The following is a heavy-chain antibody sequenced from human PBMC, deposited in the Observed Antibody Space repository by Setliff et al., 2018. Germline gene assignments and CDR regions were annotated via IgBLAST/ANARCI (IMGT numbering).Heavy chain of an antibody. Sequence: SVKVSCKASGDTFSSYAIRWVRQAPGQGLEWMGGIIPIFGTANYAQKFQGRVTITTDESTSTAYMELSSLRSEDTDVYYCARRWYFGYFVYWGQGTLVTVS. CDR1: GDTFSSYA. CDR3: ARRWYFGYFVY. CDR2: IIPIFGTA. J-gene: IGHJ4*02. D-gene: IGHD2-15*01. V-gene: IGHV1-69*05.